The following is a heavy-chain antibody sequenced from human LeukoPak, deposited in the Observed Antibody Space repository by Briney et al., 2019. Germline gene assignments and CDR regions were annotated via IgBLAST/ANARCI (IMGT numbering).Heavy chain of an antibody. D-gene: IGHD1-26*01. CDR3: AKDVSALMWEPTLNFDH. Sequence: PGGSLRLSCAASGFTFSSYAMSWVRQAPGKGLEWVSAISGSGGSTYYADSVKGRFTISRDNSKNTLYLQMNSLRAEDTAVYYCAKDVSALMWEPTLNFDHWGEGTLVTVSS. J-gene: IGHJ4*02. V-gene: IGHV3-23*01. CDR1: GFTFSSYA. CDR2: ISGSGGST.